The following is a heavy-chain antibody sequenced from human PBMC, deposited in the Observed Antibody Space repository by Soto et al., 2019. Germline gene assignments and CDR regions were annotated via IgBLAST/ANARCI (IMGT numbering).Heavy chain of an antibody. CDR1: GGTFSSYA. CDR2: IIPIFGTA. Sequence: SVKVSCKASGGTFSSYAISWVRQAPGQGLEWMGGIIPIFGTANYAQKFQGRVTITADESTSTAYMELSSLGSEDTAVYYCARDLSGRITTGYYYYYGMDVWGQGTTVTVSS. V-gene: IGHV1-69*13. CDR3: ARDLSGRITTGYYYYYGMDV. J-gene: IGHJ6*02. D-gene: IGHD5-12*01.